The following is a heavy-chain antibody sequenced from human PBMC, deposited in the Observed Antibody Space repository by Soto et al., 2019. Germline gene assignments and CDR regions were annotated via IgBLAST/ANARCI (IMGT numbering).Heavy chain of an antibody. CDR2: IYPGNSDT. J-gene: IGHJ5*02. Sequence: PGESLKISCKGSGYSFTSYWIGWVRQMPGKGLEWMGIIYPGNSDTRYSPSFQGQVTISADKSISTAYLQWSSLKASDTAMYYCERKIEGIVAPCGFDPWGQGTLVTVS. V-gene: IGHV5-51*01. CDR1: GYSFTSYW. D-gene: IGHD6-13*01. CDR3: ERKIEGIVAPCGFDP.